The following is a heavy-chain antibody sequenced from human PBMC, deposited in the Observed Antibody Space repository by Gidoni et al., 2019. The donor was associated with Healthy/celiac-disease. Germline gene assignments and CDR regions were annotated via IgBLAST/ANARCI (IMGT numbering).Heavy chain of an antibody. J-gene: IGHJ4*02. CDR2: ISGSGGST. CDR1: GFTFSSYA. CDR3: AKDGNYYDSSGYGNFDY. Sequence: EVQLLESGGGLVQPGGSLRLSCAASGFTFSSYAMSWVRQAPGKGLEWVSAISGSGGSTYYADSVKGRFTISRDNSKNTLYLQMNSLRAEDTAVYYCAKDGNYYDSSGYGNFDYWGQGTLVTVSS. V-gene: IGHV3-23*01. D-gene: IGHD3-22*01.